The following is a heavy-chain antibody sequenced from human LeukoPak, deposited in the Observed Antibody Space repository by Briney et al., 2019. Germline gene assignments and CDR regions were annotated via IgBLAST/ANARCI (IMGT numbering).Heavy chain of an antibody. Sequence: VGSLRLSCAASGFTFSSYWMHWVRQAPGKGLVWVSCISSDGSATSYADSVKGRFTISRNNARNTLYLQMNSLRAEDTAVYYCARGGVFPSVHFEYWGEGTVVTVSS. V-gene: IGHV3-74*01. CDR1: GFTFSSYW. J-gene: IGHJ4*02. CDR3: ARGGVFPSVHFEY. CDR2: ISSDGSAT. D-gene: IGHD5/OR15-5a*01.